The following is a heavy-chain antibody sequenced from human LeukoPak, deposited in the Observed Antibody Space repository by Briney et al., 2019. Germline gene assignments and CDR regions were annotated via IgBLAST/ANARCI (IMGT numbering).Heavy chain of an antibody. J-gene: IGHJ4*02. CDR3: ARHASGGPLYYYDSSGYYPFDY. Sequence: SETLSLTCTVSGGSISSYYWSWIRQPPGKGLEGIGYIYYSGSTNYNPSLKSRVTISVDTSKNQFSLKLSSVTAADTAVYYCARHASGGPLYYYDSSGYYPFDYWGQGTLVTVSS. V-gene: IGHV4-59*08. CDR2: IYYSGST. D-gene: IGHD3-22*01. CDR1: GGSISSYY.